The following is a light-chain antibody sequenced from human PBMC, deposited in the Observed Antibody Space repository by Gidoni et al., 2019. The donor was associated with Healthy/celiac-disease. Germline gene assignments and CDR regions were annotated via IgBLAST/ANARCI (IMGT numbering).Light chain of an antibody. Sequence: SYELTQLPSVSVSPGQTASITCSGDKLGEKYACWYQQKPGQSPVLVIYQDSKRPSGIPERFSGSNSGNTATLTISGTQAMDEADYYCQAWDSSYVVFGGGTKLTVL. J-gene: IGLJ2*01. CDR3: QAWDSSYVV. CDR2: QDS. V-gene: IGLV3-1*01. CDR1: KLGEKY.